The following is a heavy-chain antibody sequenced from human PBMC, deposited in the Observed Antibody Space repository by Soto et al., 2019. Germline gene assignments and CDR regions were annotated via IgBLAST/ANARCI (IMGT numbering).Heavy chain of an antibody. V-gene: IGHV1-69*12. J-gene: IGHJ4*02. CDR2: IISIFGTP. D-gene: IGHD5-12*01. CDR1: RATFSISV. CDR3: ARDLGGGYEPGDY. Sequence: QVQLVQSGAELKKPGSWVKVSCRASRATFSISVSNCVRQAPGQGLEWMGGIISIFGTPNYSQKFQGRVTITADESTSTGYMELNNLRSDDTAIYYCARDLGGGYEPGDYWGQGTQVTVSS.